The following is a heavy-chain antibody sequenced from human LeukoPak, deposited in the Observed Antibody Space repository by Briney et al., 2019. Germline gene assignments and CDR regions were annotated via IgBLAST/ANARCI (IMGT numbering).Heavy chain of an antibody. V-gene: IGHV3-30-3*01. CDR3: ATYGFHY. CDR2: ISYDGSNK. CDR1: GFTFSSYA. D-gene: IGHD3-10*01. J-gene: IGHJ4*02. Sequence: QSGGSLRLSCAASGFTFSSYAMHWVRQAPGKGLEWVAVISYDGSNKYYADSVKGRFTISRDNSKNTLYLQMNSLRAEDTAVYYCATYGFHYWGQGTLVTVSS.